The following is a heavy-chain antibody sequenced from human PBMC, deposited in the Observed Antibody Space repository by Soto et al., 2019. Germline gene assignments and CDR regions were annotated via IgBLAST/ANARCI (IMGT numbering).Heavy chain of an antibody. V-gene: IGHV1-69*12. J-gene: IGHJ6*02. D-gene: IGHD4-4*01. CDR3: ARDRVMRGNSYYYGMDV. CDR1: GGTFSSFA. Sequence: QVLLVQSGAEVKKPGSSMKVSCKTSGGTFSSFAISWVRLVPGQGLEWLGVIIPRFATPTYAQTFQGRVSITADESKSTAYMELSSLRSEDTAVYYCARDRVMRGNSYYYGMDVWGQGTTVTVSS. CDR2: IIPRFATP.